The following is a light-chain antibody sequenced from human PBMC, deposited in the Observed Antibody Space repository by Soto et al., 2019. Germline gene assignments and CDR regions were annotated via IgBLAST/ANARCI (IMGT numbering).Light chain of an antibody. CDR2: DVS. V-gene: IGLV2-14*01. Sequence: QSALTQPASVSGSPGQSITISCTGTISDVGGYNYVSWYQRHPGKAPKLMIYDVSNRPSGVSNRFSGSKSGNTASLTISGLQAEDEADYHCSSYTSTSIVFGTGTKLTVL. J-gene: IGLJ1*01. CDR3: SSYTSTSIV. CDR1: ISDVGGYNY.